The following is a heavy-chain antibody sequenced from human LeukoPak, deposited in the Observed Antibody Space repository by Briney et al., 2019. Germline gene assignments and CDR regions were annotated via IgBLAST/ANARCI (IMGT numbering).Heavy chain of an antibody. D-gene: IGHD1-26*01. CDR1: GGSISSYY. CDR3: ARDRKGLGSYYAVNYYYYGMDV. Sequence: SETLSLTCTVSGGSISSYYWSWIRRPPGKGLEWIGYIYYSGSTNYNPSLKSRVTISVDTSKNQFSLKLSSVTAADTAVYYCARDRKGLGSYYAVNYYYYGMDVWGQGTTVTVSS. CDR2: IYYSGST. V-gene: IGHV4-59*01. J-gene: IGHJ6*02.